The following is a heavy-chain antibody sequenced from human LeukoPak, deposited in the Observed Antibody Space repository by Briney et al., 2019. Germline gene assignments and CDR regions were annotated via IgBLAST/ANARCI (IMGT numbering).Heavy chain of an antibody. CDR1: GGTFSRYS. J-gene: IGHJ5*02. CDR2: IIPIFGTA. V-gene: IGHV1-69*13. CDR3: ARDSNPQGSSVMGGYNL. Sequence: SVKVSCKASGGTFSRYSISWVRQAPGQGLEWMGGIIPIFGTANYAQKFQGRVTITADESTSAAYMELSSLRSEDTAVYYCARDSNPQGSSVMGGYNLWGQGTLVTVSS. D-gene: IGHD5-12*01.